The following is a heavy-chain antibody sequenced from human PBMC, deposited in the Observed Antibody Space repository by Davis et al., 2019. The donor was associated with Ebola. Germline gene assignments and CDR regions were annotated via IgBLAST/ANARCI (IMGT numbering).Heavy chain of an antibody. CDR2: IYSGGST. CDR1: GFTVSSNY. D-gene: IGHD3-10*01. V-gene: IGHV3-53*04. J-gene: IGHJ6*02. CDR3: ARWGDYYGSGSYYRAHYYGMDV. Sequence: ESLKISCAASGFTVSSNYMSWVRQAPRKGLEWVTVIYSGGSTYYADSVKGRFTISRHNSKNTLYLQMNSLRAEDTAVYYCARWGDYYGSGSYYRAHYYGMDVWGQGTTVTVSS.